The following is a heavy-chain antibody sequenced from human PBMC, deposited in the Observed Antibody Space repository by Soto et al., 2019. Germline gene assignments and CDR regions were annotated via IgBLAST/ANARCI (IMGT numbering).Heavy chain of an antibody. CDR1: GYTRTEVS. J-gene: IGHJ4*02. Sequence: ASVKVSCQDSGYTRTEVSMHWARQAPGKGLEWMGGFDPEDGETIYAQKFQGRVTMTEDTSTDTAYMELSSLRSEDTAVYYCATVGVIAYAIFDYWGQGTLVTVSS. CDR2: FDPEDGET. D-gene: IGHD3-16*02. CDR3: ATVGVIAYAIFDY. V-gene: IGHV1-24*01.